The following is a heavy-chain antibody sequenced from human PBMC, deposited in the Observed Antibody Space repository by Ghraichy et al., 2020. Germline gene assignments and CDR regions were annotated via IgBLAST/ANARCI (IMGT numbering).Heavy chain of an antibody. J-gene: IGHJ4*02. CDR2: INEDGSDK. CDR3: ARDRPYGACYLDS. CDR1: GFAFGSYW. V-gene: IGHV3-7*04. D-gene: IGHD3-10*01. Sequence: GGSLRLSCAASGFAFGSYWMTWVRQAPGKGLEWVANINEDGSDKNYVDSLKGRFTVSRDNAKNSLYFQMNSLRAEDTAVYYCARDRPYGACYLDSWGQGTLVTVSS.